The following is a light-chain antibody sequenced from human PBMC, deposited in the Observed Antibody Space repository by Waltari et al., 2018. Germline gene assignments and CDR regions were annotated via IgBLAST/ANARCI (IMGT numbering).Light chain of an antibody. CDR2: ATS. J-gene: IGKJ5*01. Sequence: DIQLTQSPSFLSASVGDRVTITCRASQGISKYLAWYQQKPGKVPKLLIYATSTLESGVPSRFSGSGSGTEFTLTISSLQPEDFATYYCQHLNSYPITFGQGTRLEIK. CDR1: QGISKY. V-gene: IGKV1-9*01. CDR3: QHLNSYPIT.